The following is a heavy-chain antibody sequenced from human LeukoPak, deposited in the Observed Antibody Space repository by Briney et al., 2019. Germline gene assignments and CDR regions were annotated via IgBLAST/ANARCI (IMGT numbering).Heavy chain of an antibody. CDR1: GYTFTGYY. Sequence: GAXXKVSCKASGYTFTGYYMHWVRQAPGQGLEWMGRINPNSGGTNYAQKFQGRVTMTRDTSISTAYMELSRLRSDDTAVYYCARGGYDFAYYYYGMDVWGQGTTVTVSS. CDR3: ARGGYDFAYYYYGMDV. V-gene: IGHV1-2*06. CDR2: INPNSGGT. J-gene: IGHJ6*02. D-gene: IGHD3-3*01.